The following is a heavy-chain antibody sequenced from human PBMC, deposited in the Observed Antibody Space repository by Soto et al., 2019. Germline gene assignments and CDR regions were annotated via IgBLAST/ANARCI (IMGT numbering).Heavy chain of an antibody. V-gene: IGHV3-21*01. CDR1: GFTFSSYA. CDR3: ARDHSSGRGDAFDI. CDR2: ISSSSYI. D-gene: IGHD6-19*01. J-gene: IGHJ3*02. Sequence: GGSLRLSCAASGFTFSSYAMSWVRQAPGKGLEWVSSISSSSYIYYADSVKGRFTISRDNAKNSLYLQMNSLRAEDTAVYYCARDHSSGRGDAFDIWGQGTMVTVSS.